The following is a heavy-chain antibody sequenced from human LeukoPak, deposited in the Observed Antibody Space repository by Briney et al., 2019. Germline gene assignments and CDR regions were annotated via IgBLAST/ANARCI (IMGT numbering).Heavy chain of an antibody. V-gene: IGHV3-74*01. D-gene: IGHD4-17*01. CDR3: ARGVNGDSRFDP. CDR1: GFTFSSYW. Sequence: GGSLRLSCAASGFTFSSYWMHWVRQAPGKGLVWVSRINTDGSSTYYADSVKGRFTISRDNAKNTLYLQMNSLRAEDTAVYYCARGVNGDSRFDPWGQGTLVTVSS. J-gene: IGHJ5*02. CDR2: INTDGSST.